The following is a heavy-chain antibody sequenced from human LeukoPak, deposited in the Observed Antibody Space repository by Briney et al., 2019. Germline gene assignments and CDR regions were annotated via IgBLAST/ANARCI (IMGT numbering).Heavy chain of an antibody. CDR3: ARGWELLAALDY. CDR1: GYTFTGYY. J-gene: IGHJ4*02. D-gene: IGHD1-26*01. V-gene: IGHV1-69*05. CDR2: IIPIFGTA. Sequence: SVKVSCKASGYTFTGYYMHWVRQAPGQGLEWMGGIIPIFGTANYAQKFQGRVTITTDESTSTAYMELSSLRSEDTAVYYCARGWELLAALDYWGQGTLVTVSS.